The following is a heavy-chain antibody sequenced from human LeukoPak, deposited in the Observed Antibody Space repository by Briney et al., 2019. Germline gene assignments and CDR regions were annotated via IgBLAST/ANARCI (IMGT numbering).Heavy chain of an antibody. CDR2: ISYDGSNK. V-gene: IGHV3-30-3*01. J-gene: IGHJ4*02. D-gene: IGHD6-13*01. CDR3: AKGITAADTGLDY. CDR1: GFTFSSYA. Sequence: GGSLRLSCAASGFTFSSYAMHWVRQAPGKGLEWVAVISYDGSNKYYADSVKGRFTISRDNSKNTLYLQMNSLRAEDTALYYCAKGITAADTGLDYWGQGTLVTVSS.